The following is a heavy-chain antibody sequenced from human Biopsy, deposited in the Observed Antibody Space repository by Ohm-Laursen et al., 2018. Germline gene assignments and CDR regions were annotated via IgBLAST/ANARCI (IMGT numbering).Heavy chain of an antibody. CDR3: ARHPTGFWFDP. J-gene: IGHJ5*02. CDR1: GGSVSSNTNY. V-gene: IGHV4-39*01. Sequence: TLSLTCTVSGGSVSSNTNYWAWIRQPPGKGLEWIGSIFYSGIIYYNPSLKSRVSISVDTSKNQSSLNLNSVTAADTAVYYCARHPTGFWFDPWGQGTLVIVSS. CDR2: IFYSGII.